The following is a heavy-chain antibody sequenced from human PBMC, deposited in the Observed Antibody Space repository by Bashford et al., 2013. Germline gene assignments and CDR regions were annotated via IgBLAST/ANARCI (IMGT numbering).Heavy chain of an antibody. Sequence: SETLSLTCTVSGGSISSYYWSWIRQPPGKGLEWIGYIYYSGSTNYNPSLKSRVTISVDTSKNQFSLKLSSVTAADTAVYYCARDNLRNYGDYAALDVWGQGTTVTVSS. V-gene: IGHV4-59*01. D-gene: IGHD4-17*01. CDR1: GGSISSYY. CDR2: IYYSGST. J-gene: IGHJ6*02. CDR3: ARDNLRNYGDYAALDV.